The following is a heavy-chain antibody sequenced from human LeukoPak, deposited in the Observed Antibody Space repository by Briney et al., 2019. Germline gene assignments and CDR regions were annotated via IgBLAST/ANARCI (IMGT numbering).Heavy chain of an antibody. Sequence: ASVKVSCKVSGYTLTELSMDWVRQAPGKGLEWMGGFDPEDGETIYAQKFQGRVTMTEDTSTDTAYMELSSLRSEDTAVYYCATVDWNDLAFDIWGQGTMVTVSS. CDR3: ATVDWNDLAFDI. J-gene: IGHJ3*02. CDR1: GYTLTELS. D-gene: IGHD1-1*01. V-gene: IGHV1-24*01. CDR2: FDPEDGET.